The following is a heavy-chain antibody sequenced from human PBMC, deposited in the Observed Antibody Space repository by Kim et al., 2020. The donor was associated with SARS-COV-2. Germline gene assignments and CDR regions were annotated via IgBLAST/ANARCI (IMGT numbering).Heavy chain of an antibody. D-gene: IGHD2-2*01. CDR1: GGSISSSSYY. CDR2: IYYSGST. Sequence: SETLSLTCAVSGGSISSSSYYWGWIRQPPGKGLEWIGSIYYSGSTYNNPSLKSRVTISVDTSKNQFSLKLSSVTAADTAVYYCARHRKASPGWFDPWGQGTLVTVSS. V-gene: IGHV4-39*01. CDR3: ARHRKASPGWFDP. J-gene: IGHJ5*02.